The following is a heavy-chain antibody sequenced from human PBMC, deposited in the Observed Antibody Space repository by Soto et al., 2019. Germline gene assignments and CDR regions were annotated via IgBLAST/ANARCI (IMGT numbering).Heavy chain of an antibody. J-gene: IGHJ4*02. CDR3: AKAGGV. CDR1: GFNISSNY. Sequence: EVQLEESGGGSVQPGGSLRLSCAVSGFNISSNYMIWVRQAPGKGLDWVSLMYSDASTHYADSVKGRFTISRDNSKNTLVLQMISLRAVDAGVCYCAKAGGVWVQGTLVIGSS. V-gene: IGHV3-66*01. CDR2: MYSDAST. D-gene: IGHD3-10*01.